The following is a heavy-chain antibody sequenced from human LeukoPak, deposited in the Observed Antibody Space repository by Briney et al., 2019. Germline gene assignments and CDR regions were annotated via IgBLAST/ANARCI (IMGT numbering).Heavy chain of an antibody. J-gene: IGHJ4*02. CDR3: AKRGVVIRVILVGFHKEANYFES. CDR1: GITLSNYG. Sequence: GGSLRLSCAVSGITLSNYGMSWVRQAPGKGLEWVAGISGSGSGSKYADSVKGRFTISRDNSKNTLFLQMTSLRPDDTAVYFCAKRGVVIRVILVGFHKEANYFESWGRGALVTVSS. CDR2: ISGSGSGS. V-gene: IGHV3-23*01. D-gene: IGHD3-22*01.